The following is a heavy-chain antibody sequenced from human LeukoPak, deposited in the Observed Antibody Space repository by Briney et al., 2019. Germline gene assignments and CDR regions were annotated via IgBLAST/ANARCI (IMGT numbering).Heavy chain of an antibody. Sequence: PGGSLRLSCGVSGFTFSRNAINWVRQTPAKGLEWLSAISSDGRYIYYADSVKGRFTTSRDNSRNTVYLQMNGLRVEDTAVYSCATVMGSSPSTAYFAYWGQGTLVTVSS. D-gene: IGHD6-6*01. CDR1: GFTFSRNA. V-gene: IGHV3-23*01. CDR3: ATVMGSSPSTAYFAY. CDR2: ISSDGRYI. J-gene: IGHJ4*02.